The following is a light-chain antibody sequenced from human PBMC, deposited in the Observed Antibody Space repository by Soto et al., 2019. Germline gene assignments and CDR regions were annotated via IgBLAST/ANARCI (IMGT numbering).Light chain of an antibody. CDR3: QQGSNWPLT. J-gene: IGKJ4*01. CDR2: ETS. CDR1: QSINNY. Sequence: EIVLTQSPATLSLSPGERVTLSCRASQSINNYLAWYQQKPGQAPSLLIYETSKRTTGTPARFSGSGSGTDFTLTISSLEPEDFAVYYCQQGSNWPLTFGGGTKVEI. V-gene: IGKV3-11*01.